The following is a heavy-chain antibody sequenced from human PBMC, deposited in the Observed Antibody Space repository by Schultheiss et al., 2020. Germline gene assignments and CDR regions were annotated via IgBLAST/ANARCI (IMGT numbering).Heavy chain of an antibody. J-gene: IGHJ4*02. D-gene: IGHD2-21*02. Sequence: GSLRLSCAASGFAFSSEEMNWIRQAPGKGLEWVSYISSSGSTIYYADSVKGRFTISRDNAKNSLYLQMNSLRAEDTAVYYCARGVTEFDYWGQGTLVTVSS. V-gene: IGHV3-48*03. CDR1: GFAFSSEE. CDR2: ISSSGSTI. CDR3: ARGVTEFDY.